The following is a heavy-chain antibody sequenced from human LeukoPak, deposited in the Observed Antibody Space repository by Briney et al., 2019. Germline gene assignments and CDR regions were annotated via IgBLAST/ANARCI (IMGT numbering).Heavy chain of an antibody. Sequence: SQTLSLTCAISGDSVSSNSAAWDWIRQSPSRGLEWLGRTYYRSKWFNGYAISVKSRITISADTSTNQFSLHLNSVTPDDTAIHYCARGSGWLDYWGQGTLVTVSS. D-gene: IGHD6-19*01. V-gene: IGHV6-1*01. CDR2: TYYRSKWFN. J-gene: IGHJ4*02. CDR1: GDSVSSNSAA. CDR3: ARGSGWLDY.